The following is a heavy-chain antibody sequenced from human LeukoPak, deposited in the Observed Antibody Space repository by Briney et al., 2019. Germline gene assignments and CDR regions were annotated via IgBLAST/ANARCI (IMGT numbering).Heavy chain of an antibody. CDR3: ARGNVDSSSSSDY. V-gene: IGHV4-61*01. Sequence: SETLSLTCTVSGGSVSSGSYYWSWIRQPPGKGLEWIGEINHSGSTNYNPSLKSRVTISVDTSKNQFSLKLSSVTAADTAVYYCARGNVDSSSSSDYWGQGTLVTVSS. CDR1: GGSVSSGSYY. CDR2: INHSGST. J-gene: IGHJ4*02. D-gene: IGHD6-6*01.